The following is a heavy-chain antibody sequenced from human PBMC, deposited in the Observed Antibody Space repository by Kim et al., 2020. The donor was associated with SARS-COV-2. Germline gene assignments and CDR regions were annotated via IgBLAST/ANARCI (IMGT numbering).Heavy chain of an antibody. CDR2: ISSSGSTI. Sequence: GGSLRLSCAASGFTFSSYSMNWVRQAPGKGLEWVSYISSSGSTIYYADSVKGLFTNSRDNAKTSLYLQMNSLRDEYTAVYYCATDSDFWSGYYTNWFDPWGQGTLVTVSS. CDR1: GFTFSSYS. CDR3: ATDSDFWSGYYTNWFDP. V-gene: IGHV3-48*02. D-gene: IGHD3-3*01. J-gene: IGHJ5*02.